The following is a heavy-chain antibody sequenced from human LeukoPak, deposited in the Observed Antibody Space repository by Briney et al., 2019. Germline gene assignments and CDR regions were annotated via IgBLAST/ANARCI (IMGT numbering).Heavy chain of an antibody. J-gene: IGHJ4*02. V-gene: IGHV1-18*01. D-gene: IGHD6-13*01. CDR3: AREEGQQLAYYFDY. Sequence: SVKVSCKASGYTFTSYGISWVRQAPGQGLEWMGWISAYNGNTNYAQKLQGRVTMTTDTSTSTAYMELRSLRSDDTAVYYCAREEGQQLAYYFDYWGQGTLVTVSS. CDR1: GYTFTSYG. CDR2: ISAYNGNT.